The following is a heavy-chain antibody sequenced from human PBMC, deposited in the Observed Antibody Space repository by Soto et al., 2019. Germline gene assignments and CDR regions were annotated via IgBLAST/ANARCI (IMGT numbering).Heavy chain of an antibody. Sequence: GGSLRLSCAASGFTFGGYAMNWVRQAPGKGLEWVSGISWSSNKIGYADSVKGRFTISRDNGKNSLYLQMNSLTPEDTALYYCTRDHMSSRYNYMAVWGKGTTVPVYS. J-gene: IGHJ6*03. CDR3: TRDHMSSRYNYMAV. V-gene: IGHV3-9*01. CDR1: GFTFGGYA. D-gene: IGHD6-6*01. CDR2: ISWSSNKI.